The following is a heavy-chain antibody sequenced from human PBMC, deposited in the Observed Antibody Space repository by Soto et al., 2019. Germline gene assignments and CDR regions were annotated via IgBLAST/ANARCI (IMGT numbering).Heavy chain of an antibody. Sequence: GESLKISCKGSGYSFTSYCIGWVRQMPGKGLEWMGIIYPGDSDTRYSPSFQGQVTISADKSISTAYLQWSSLKASDTAMYYCARRDVVVPAAMTAFDIWGQGTMVTVSS. J-gene: IGHJ3*02. CDR2: IYPGDSDT. V-gene: IGHV5-51*01. D-gene: IGHD2-2*01. CDR1: GYSFTSYC. CDR3: ARRDVVVPAAMTAFDI.